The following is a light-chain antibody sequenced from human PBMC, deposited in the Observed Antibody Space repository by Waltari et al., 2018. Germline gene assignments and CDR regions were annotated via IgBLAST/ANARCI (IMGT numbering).Light chain of an antibody. J-gene: IGKJ2*01. Sequence: TLSVPPGERATLSCRASQSVSTNLAWYQQKPGQAPRLLIYGASTRATGIPATFSGSGSGTEFTLTISSLQSEDFAVYYCQQYNNWPYTFGQGTRLEIK. CDR2: GAS. CDR3: QQYNNWPYT. CDR1: QSVSTN. V-gene: IGKV3-15*01.